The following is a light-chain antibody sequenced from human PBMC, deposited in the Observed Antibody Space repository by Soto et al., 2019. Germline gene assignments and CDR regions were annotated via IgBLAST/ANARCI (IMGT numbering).Light chain of an antibody. V-gene: IGKV1-27*01. CDR1: QGINNK. CDR3: QNYNSAPFT. CDR2: RAS. Sequence: DIQMTQSPSSLSAFVGDRVTITCRASQGINNKLAWYQQKPGKVPKLLIYRASTLQSGVPSRFSGSGSGTDYPLTISSLQPEDVATYYCQNYNSAPFTFRPGTKVDIK. J-gene: IGKJ3*01.